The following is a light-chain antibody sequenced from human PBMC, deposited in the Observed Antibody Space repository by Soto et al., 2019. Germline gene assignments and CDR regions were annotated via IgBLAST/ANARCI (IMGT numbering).Light chain of an antibody. CDR2: AAS. V-gene: IGKV3-15*01. CDR3: HQYNNWPWT. CDR1: QRVSNH. Sequence: EIVMTQSPATLSVSPGDTATLSFRASQRVSNHFAWYQQKPGQAPRLLIYAASTRAAGVPVRFSGSGSETEFTLTIRSLQSEDFALYYCHQYNNWPWTFGQGTKVDIK. J-gene: IGKJ1*01.